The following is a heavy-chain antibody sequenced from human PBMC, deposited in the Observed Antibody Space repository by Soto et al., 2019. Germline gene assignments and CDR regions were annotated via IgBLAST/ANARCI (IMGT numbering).Heavy chain of an antibody. CDR1: GYTFTSYA. Sequence: ASVKVSCKASGYTFTSYAFNWVRQAPGQGLEWMGWISAYSGNTNYAQKFQGRVTMTTDTSTSTAYMELRSLRSDDTAVYYCARDQTVLDYWGQGTRVTVSS. J-gene: IGHJ4*02. V-gene: IGHV1-18*04. CDR3: ARDQTVLDY. D-gene: IGHD4-17*01. CDR2: ISAYSGNT.